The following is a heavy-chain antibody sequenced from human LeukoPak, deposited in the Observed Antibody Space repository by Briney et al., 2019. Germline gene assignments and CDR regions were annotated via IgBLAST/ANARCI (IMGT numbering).Heavy chain of an antibody. Sequence: GGSLRLSCVASGFTFTNYAMSCVRQAPGKGLEYVSAITGSDGSSYYADSVTGRFTISRDNSKNTLYLQVNSLRAEDTAVYYCAKWGDCDILTGYYVPDYWGQGTLVTVSS. V-gene: IGHV3-23*01. D-gene: IGHD3-9*01. CDR3: AKWGDCDILTGYYVPDY. CDR1: GFTFTNYA. J-gene: IGHJ4*02. CDR2: ITGSDGSS.